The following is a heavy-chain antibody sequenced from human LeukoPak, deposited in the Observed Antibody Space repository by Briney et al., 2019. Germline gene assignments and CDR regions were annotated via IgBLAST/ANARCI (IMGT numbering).Heavy chain of an antibody. D-gene: IGHD3-22*01. CDR2: MNPNSGNT. CDR1: GYTFTSYG. CDR3: AIDDSSGYTNWFDP. V-gene: IGHV1-8*02. Sequence: GASVKVSCKASGYTFTSYGISWVRQAPGQGLEWMGWMNPNSGNTGYAQKFQGRVTMTRNTSISTAYMELSSLRSEDTAVYYCAIDDSSGYTNWFDPWGQGTLVTVSS. J-gene: IGHJ5*02.